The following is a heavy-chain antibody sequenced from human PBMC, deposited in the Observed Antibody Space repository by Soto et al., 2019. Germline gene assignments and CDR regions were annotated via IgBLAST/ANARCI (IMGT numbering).Heavy chain of an antibody. J-gene: IGHJ6*02. CDR1: GFTFSSYW. D-gene: IGHD1-26*01. Sequence: AGGSLRLSCAASGFTFSSYWMHWVRQAPGKGLVWVSRINSDGSSTSYADSVKGRFTISRDNAKNTLYLQMNSLRAEDTAVYYCARDHGRAFPQDGMDVWGQGTTVTVSS. V-gene: IGHV3-74*01. CDR2: INSDGSST. CDR3: ARDHGRAFPQDGMDV.